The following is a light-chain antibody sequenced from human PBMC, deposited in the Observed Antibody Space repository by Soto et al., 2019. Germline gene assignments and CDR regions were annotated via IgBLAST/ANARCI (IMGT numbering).Light chain of an antibody. J-gene: IGKJ4*01. Sequence: ELVMAQARATLSVSPGGRATLSCRASQSVSSSYLAWYQQKPGQAPRLLIYGASSRATGIPDRFSGSGSGTDFTLTISRLEPEAFAVYYCQQYGSSPLTFGGGTKVDIK. CDR1: QSVSSSY. CDR3: QQYGSSPLT. CDR2: GAS. V-gene: IGKV3-20*01.